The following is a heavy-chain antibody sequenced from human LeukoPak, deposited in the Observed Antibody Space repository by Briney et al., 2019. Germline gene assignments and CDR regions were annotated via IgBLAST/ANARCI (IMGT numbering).Heavy chain of an antibody. CDR1: GGSISSSSYY. V-gene: IGHV4-39*07. CDR3: ARDMVAGTDY. D-gene: IGHD6-19*01. Sequence: PSETLSLTCTVSGGSISSSSYYWGWIRQPPGKGLEWIGSIYYSGSTYYNPSLKSRVTISVDTSKNQFSLKLSSVTAADTAVYYCARDMVAGTDYWGQGTLVTVSS. J-gene: IGHJ4*02. CDR2: IYYSGST.